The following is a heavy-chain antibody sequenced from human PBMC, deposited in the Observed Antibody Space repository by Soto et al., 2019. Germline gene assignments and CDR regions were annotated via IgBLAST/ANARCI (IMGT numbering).Heavy chain of an antibody. CDR1: GDTFTDYY. J-gene: IGHJ4*02. CDR3: ARVGHVVVVPAALDY. CDR2: VNPSGGHT. Sequence: QVQLMQSGAEVKKPGASVKVSCKASGDTFTDYYIHWVRQAPGQGLEWMGTVNPSGGHTTYAQHFLGRVTMTRDTSTSTLYMELTRLTSDDTAISYCARVGHVVVVPAALDYWGQGTLGTVSS. D-gene: IGHD2-21*02. V-gene: IGHV1-46*01.